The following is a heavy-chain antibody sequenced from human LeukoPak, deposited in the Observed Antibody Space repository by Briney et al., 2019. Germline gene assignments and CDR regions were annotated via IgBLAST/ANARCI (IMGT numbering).Heavy chain of an antibody. CDR1: GGSISSGSYY. V-gene: IGHV4-61*02. J-gene: IGHJ4*02. CDR3: ARVTTGGYYNY. D-gene: IGHD3-22*01. CDR2: IYTSGST. Sequence: SETLSLTCTVSGGSISSGSYYWSRIRQPAGKGLEWIGRIYTSGSTNYNPSLKSRVTISLDKSENHFSLKLSSVTAADTAVYYCARVTTGGYYNYWGQGTLVTVSS.